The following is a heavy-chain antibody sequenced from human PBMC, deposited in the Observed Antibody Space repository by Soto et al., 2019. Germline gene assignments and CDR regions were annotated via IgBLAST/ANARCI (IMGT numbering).Heavy chain of an antibody. D-gene: IGHD3-3*01. V-gene: IGHV3-23*01. CDR1: GFTFSSYA. J-gene: IGHJ4*02. CDR2: ISGSGAGT. Sequence: EVHLLESGGGLVQPGGSLRLSCAASGFTFSSYAMTWVRQAPGKGLEWVSAISGSGAGTYYADSVKGRFTISRDNSKNTLHLQMNSLRAEDTAVYYCARGEGLRFLDGGSDFWGQGTLVTVSS. CDR3: ARGEGLRFLDGGSDF.